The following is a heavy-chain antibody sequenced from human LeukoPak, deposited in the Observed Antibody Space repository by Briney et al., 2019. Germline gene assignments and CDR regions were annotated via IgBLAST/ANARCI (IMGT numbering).Heavy chain of an antibody. CDR2: IYSGGST. D-gene: IGHD3-22*01. Sequence: AGGSLRLSCAASGFTVSSNYMSWVRQAPGKGLEWVSVIYSGGSTYYADSVKGRFTISRVNSKNTLYLQMNSLRAEDTAVYYCARVAPPYYYDSSGYFDYWGQETLVTVSS. CDR1: GFTVSSNY. CDR3: ARVAPPYYYDSSGYFDY. J-gene: IGHJ4*02. V-gene: IGHV3-53*01.